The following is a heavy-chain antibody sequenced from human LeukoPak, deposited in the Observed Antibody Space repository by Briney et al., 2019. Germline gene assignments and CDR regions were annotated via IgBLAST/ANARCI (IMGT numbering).Heavy chain of an antibody. V-gene: IGHV4-59*01. Sequence: SETLSLTCTVSGDSISSDYWSWIRQPPGKGLEWIGYISNSGSTNYNPSLKSRVTISVDTSKSQFSLKLTSATAADTAVYYCAKVGRGDYVWGSYSFDYWGQGTLVTVSS. CDR1: GDSISSDY. CDR3: AKVGRGDYVWGSYSFDY. CDR2: ISNSGST. D-gene: IGHD3-16*01. J-gene: IGHJ4*02.